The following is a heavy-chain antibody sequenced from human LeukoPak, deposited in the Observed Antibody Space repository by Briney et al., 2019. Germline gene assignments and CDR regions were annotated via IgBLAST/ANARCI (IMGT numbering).Heavy chain of an antibody. CDR2: IYTSGST. J-gene: IGHJ4*02. V-gene: IGHV4-4*07. D-gene: IGHD5-24*01. CDR3: ARANNKGRDGYNFLDY. Sequence: SETLSLTCTVSGGSISSYYWSWIRQPAGKGLEWIGRIYTSGSTNYNPSLKSRVTISVDRSKNQFSLKLSSVTAADTAVYYCARANNKGRDGYNFLDYWGQGTLVTVSS. CDR1: GGSISSYY.